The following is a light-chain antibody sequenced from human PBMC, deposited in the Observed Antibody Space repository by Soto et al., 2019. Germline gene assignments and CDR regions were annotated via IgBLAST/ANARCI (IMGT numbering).Light chain of an antibody. CDR1: QSVSNN. CDR2: HAS. J-gene: IGKJ4*01. Sequence: EIVMTQSPATLSVSPGERATLSSRASQSVSNNLAWYQQKPGQAPRLLIYHASTRATGIPARFSGSGSGTEFTLTISSLQSEDFAVYYCQQYNKWPLTFGGGTKVEIK. V-gene: IGKV3-15*01. CDR3: QQYNKWPLT.